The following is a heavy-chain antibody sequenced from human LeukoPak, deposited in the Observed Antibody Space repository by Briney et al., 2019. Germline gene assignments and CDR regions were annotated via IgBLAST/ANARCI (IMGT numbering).Heavy chain of an antibody. Sequence: GGALRLSCAASGFTFSRYSMNWVRQVPGKGLEWISYISSTSKTIYYANSLKGRFTISRDNADNSLFLQINSLGAEDTAVYYCARVLTPHAGRTPSSLDYWGQGTLVTVSS. D-gene: IGHD2-15*01. J-gene: IGHJ4*02. CDR2: ISSTSKTI. CDR3: ARVLTPHAGRTPSSLDY. CDR1: GFTFSRYS. V-gene: IGHV3-48*01.